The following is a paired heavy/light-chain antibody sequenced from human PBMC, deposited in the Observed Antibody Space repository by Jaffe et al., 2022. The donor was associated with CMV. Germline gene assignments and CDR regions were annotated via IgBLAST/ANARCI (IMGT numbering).Light chain of an antibody. CDR2: AAS. CDR1: QRISSY. Sequence: DIQMTQSPSSLSASVGDRVTITCRASQRISSYLNWYQQKPGKAPKLLIYAASSLQSGVPSRFSGSGSGTDFTLTISSLQPEDFATYYCQQSYITSWTFGQGTKVEIK. CDR3: QQSYITSWT. J-gene: IGKJ1*01. V-gene: IGKV1-39*01.
Heavy chain of an antibody. D-gene: IGHD4-17*01. Sequence: EVQLVESGGGLVQPGGSLRLSCAASGFTFSSYWMHWVRQAPGKGLVWVSRINSDGSRISYADSVKGRFTISRDNAKNTLYLQINSLRAEDTAVYYCLGSYGDSPDHDYWGQGTLVTVSS. CDR3: LGSYGDSPDHDY. V-gene: IGHV3-74*01. CDR2: INSDGSRI. J-gene: IGHJ4*02. CDR1: GFTFSSYW.